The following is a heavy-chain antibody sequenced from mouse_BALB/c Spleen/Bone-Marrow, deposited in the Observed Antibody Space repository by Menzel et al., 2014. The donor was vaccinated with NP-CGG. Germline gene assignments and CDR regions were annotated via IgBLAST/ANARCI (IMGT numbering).Heavy chain of an antibody. D-gene: IGHD2-1*01. CDR2: INSNGGST. Sequence: EVQGVESGGGLVQPGGSLKLSCAASGFTFSNYGMSWVRQTPDKRLELVATINSNGGSTYYPDSVKGRFTISRDTAKNTLYLQMSSLKSEETAMYYCARGNYGNYVDYFDFWGQGTTLTVSS. CDR3: ARGNYGNYVDYFDF. CDR1: GFTFSNYG. J-gene: IGHJ2*01. V-gene: IGHV5-6-3*01.